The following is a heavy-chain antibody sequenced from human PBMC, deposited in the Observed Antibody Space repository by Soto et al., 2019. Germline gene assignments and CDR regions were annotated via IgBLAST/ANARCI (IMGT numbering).Heavy chain of an antibody. CDR3: ARRQLPSMYSSGWYTDY. D-gene: IGHD6-19*01. Sequence: PSETLSLTCTVSGGSISSSSYYWGWIRQPPGKGLEWIGSIYYSGSTYYNPSLKSRVTISVDTSKNQFSLKLSSVTAADTAVYYCARRQLPSMYSSGWYTDYWGQGTLVTVSS. V-gene: IGHV4-39*01. CDR1: GGSISSSSYY. CDR2: IYYSGST. J-gene: IGHJ4*02.